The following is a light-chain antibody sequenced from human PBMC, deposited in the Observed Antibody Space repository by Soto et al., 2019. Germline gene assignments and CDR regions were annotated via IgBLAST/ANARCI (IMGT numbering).Light chain of an antibody. CDR1: RSNIGAGYA. V-gene: IGLV1-40*01. J-gene: IGLJ2*01. CDR3: QSYDTSLSASV. Sequence: QAVVTQPPSVSGAPGQRVTISCTGSRSNIGAGYAVHWYQQLPGTAPKLLIYDNTNRPSGVPDRFSASESGTSASLAITGLQSEDEADYYCQSYDTSLSASVFGGGTKLTV. CDR2: DNT.